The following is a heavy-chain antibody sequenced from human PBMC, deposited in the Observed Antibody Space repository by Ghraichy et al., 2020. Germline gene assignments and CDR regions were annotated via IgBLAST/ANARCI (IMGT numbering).Heavy chain of an antibody. Sequence: SETPSLTCTVSGGSISSYYWSWIRQPPGKGLEWIGNIYYCRSTNYNPTLKSRVTISVDTSKNQFSLKLSSVTAADTAVYYCACGGYDSSGYPSYYFDYWGQGTLVTVSS. D-gene: IGHD3-22*01. V-gene: IGHV4-59*01. CDR1: GGSISSYY. CDR3: ACGGYDSSGYPSYYFDY. J-gene: IGHJ4*02. CDR2: IYYCRST.